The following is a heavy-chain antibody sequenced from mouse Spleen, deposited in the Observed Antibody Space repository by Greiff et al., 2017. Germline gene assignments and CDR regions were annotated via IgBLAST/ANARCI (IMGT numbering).Heavy chain of an antibody. D-gene: IGHD1-1*01. Sequence: QVQLQQPGAELVMPGASVKLSCKASGYTFTSYWMHWVKQRPGQGLEWIGEIDPSDSYTNYNQKFKGKATLTVDKSSSTAYMQLSSLTSEDSAVYYCARRDYGRISLYYYAMDYWGQGTSVTVSS. CDR2: IDPSDSYT. CDR3: ARRDYGRISLYYYAMDY. CDR1: GYTFTSYW. J-gene: IGHJ4*01. V-gene: IGHV1-69*01.